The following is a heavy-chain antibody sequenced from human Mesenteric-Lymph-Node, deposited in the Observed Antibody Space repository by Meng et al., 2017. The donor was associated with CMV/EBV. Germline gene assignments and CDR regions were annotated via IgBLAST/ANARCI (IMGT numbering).Heavy chain of an antibody. D-gene: IGHD3-10*01. CDR2: SNPNGGGT. CDR1: GYIFSGHY. V-gene: IGHV1-2*02. Sequence: ASVKVSCKASGYIFSGHYIHWLRLAPGQGLEWMGWSNPNGGGTNYAQKFRGRVTMTRDTSISTAYMELSRLRSDDTAVYYCARPSADRSGSSQLDYWGQGTLVTVSS. CDR3: ARPSADRSGSSQLDY. J-gene: IGHJ4*02.